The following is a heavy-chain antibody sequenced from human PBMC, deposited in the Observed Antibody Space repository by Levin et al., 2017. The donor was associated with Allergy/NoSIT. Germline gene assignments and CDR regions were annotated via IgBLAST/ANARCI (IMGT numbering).Heavy chain of an antibody. CDR1: GGSFSGYY. D-gene: IGHD2-15*01. V-gene: IGHV4-34*01. J-gene: IGHJ4*02. CDR2: INHGGST. CDR3: ARERPSVGGQKLLRGGFLDY. Sequence: SETLSLTCAVYGGSFSGYYWSWIRQPPGKGLEWIGEINHGGSTNYNPSLKSRVTISIDTSKNQFSLKLSSVTAADTAVYYCARERPSVGGQKLLRGGFLDYWGQGTLVTVSS.